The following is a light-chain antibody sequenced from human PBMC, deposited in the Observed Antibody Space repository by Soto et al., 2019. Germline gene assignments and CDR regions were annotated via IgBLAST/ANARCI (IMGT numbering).Light chain of an antibody. J-gene: IGKJ1*01. Sequence: EILLTQSPGTLSLSPGERATLSCRASQSVSSEYLAWYQQRPDQAPRLLIYGASSRATGTPDRFSGSGSGTDFTLTISRLEPEDFAVYYCQQYGSSPWTFGQGTKVDIK. CDR2: GAS. CDR1: QSVSSEY. CDR3: QQYGSSPWT. V-gene: IGKV3-20*01.